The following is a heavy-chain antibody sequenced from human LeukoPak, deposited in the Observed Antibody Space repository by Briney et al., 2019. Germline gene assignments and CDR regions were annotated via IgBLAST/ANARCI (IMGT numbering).Heavy chain of an antibody. D-gene: IGHD1-14*01. Sequence: GGSLRLSCAGSGFTFGGYGMHWFRQTAGKGLEWVAVIAYDGSRAFYADSVKGRFTISRDNSKNTMSVQMDYLRAEDTALYYCTRYNNDHFDYWGQGTLVTVSS. J-gene: IGHJ4*02. V-gene: IGHV3-33*01. CDR3: TRYNNDHFDY. CDR2: IAYDGSRA. CDR1: GFTFGGYG.